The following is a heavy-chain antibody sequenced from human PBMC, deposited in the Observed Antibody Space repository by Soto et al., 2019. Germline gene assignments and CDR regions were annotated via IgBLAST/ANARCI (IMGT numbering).Heavy chain of an antibody. V-gene: IGHV3-33*01. Sequence: QVQLVESGGGVVQPGRSLRLSCAASGFTFSSYGMHWVRQAPGKGLEWVAVIWYDGSNKYYADSVKGRFTISRDNSKNTLYMQMNSLGAEDTAVYYCARSKPGLNVGNAAFDIWGQGTMVTVSS. CDR2: IWYDGSNK. CDR1: GFTFSSYG. D-gene: IGHD3-10*01. J-gene: IGHJ3*02. CDR3: ARSKPGLNVGNAAFDI.